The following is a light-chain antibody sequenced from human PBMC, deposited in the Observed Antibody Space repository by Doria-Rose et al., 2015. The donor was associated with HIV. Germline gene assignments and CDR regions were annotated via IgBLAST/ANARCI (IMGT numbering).Light chain of an antibody. CDR2: DGS. Sequence: TQSPGTLSLSPGERATLSCRASQSFSSTYLAWYQQKLAQAPSLLIYDGSTRATGSPDRFSASGSGTDCTLTINRLEPEDFALYYCHHYGTSWTFGHGTKVEI. V-gene: IGKV3-20*01. J-gene: IGKJ1*01. CDR3: HHYGTSWT. CDR1: QSFSSTY.